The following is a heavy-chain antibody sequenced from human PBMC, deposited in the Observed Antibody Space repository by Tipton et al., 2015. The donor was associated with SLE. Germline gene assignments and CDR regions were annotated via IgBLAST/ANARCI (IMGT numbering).Heavy chain of an antibody. CDR2: IYNRGSP. CDR1: GGSISSGSYY. CDR3: ARESTVTALSY. Sequence: TLSLTFTISGGSISSGSYYLSWIRQPAGKELEWIGRIYNRGSPNYNPSLKSRVTISLDTSKNQFSLKLSSVTAADTAVYYCARESTVTALSYWGQGTLVTVSS. J-gene: IGHJ4*02. D-gene: IGHD4-17*01. V-gene: IGHV4-61*02.